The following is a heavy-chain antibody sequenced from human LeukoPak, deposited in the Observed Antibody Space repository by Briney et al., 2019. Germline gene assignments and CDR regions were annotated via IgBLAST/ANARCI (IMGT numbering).Heavy chain of an antibody. CDR2: INPNSGGT. Sequence: GASVKVSCKASGYTFTGYYMHWVRQAPGQGLEWMGWINPNSGGTNYAQKFQGRVTMTRDTSISTAYMELGSLRSEDTAVYYCARSSGWYYEGGFHWFDPWGQGTLVTVSS. J-gene: IGHJ5*02. CDR1: GYTFTGYY. CDR3: ARSSGWYYEGGFHWFDP. D-gene: IGHD6-19*01. V-gene: IGHV1-2*02.